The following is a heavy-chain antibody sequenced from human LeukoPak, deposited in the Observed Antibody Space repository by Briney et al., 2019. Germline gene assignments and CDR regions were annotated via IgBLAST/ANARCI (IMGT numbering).Heavy chain of an antibody. CDR3: ARLARYCGGGSCYFTY. CDR1: GYSFTSYW. D-gene: IGHD2-15*01. V-gene: IGHV5-51*01. Sequence: GESLKISCKGSGYSFTSYWIGWVGQMPGKGLEWMGIIYPGDSDTRYSPSFQGQVAFSADKSISTAYLQWSSLKASDTAMYYCARLARYCGGGSCYFTYWGQGTLVTVSS. CDR2: IYPGDSDT. J-gene: IGHJ4*02.